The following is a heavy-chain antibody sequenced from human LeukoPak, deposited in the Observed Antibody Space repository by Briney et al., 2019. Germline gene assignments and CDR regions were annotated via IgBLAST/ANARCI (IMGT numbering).Heavy chain of an antibody. Sequence: ASVRVSCKASGYTFTGYYMHWERQAPGQGLEWMGRINPNSGGTNYAQKFQGRVTMTRDTSISTAYMELSRLRSDDTAVYYCARPSNYYYMDVWGKGTTVTVSS. CDR1: GYTFTGYY. J-gene: IGHJ6*03. CDR2: INPNSGGT. V-gene: IGHV1-2*06. CDR3: ARPSNYYYMDV.